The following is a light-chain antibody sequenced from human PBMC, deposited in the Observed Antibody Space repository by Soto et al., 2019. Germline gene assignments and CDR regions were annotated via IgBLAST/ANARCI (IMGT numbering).Light chain of an antibody. J-gene: IGKJ4*01. CDR1: QSVSSY. CDR3: QQRSNWPPLT. Sequence: EIVLTQSPATLSLSPGERATLSCRASQSVSSYLAWYQQKPGQAPRLLIYDASNRATGIPARFSGSGSATDFTLTISSLEPEDFAVYYCQQRSNWPPLTFGGGPKVEIK. V-gene: IGKV3-11*01. CDR2: DAS.